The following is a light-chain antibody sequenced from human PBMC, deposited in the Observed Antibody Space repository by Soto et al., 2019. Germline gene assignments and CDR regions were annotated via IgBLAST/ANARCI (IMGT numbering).Light chain of an antibody. CDR2: AAS. Sequence: DIQMTQSPPPLSASVGDRVTITCRASQSISSYLNWYQQKPGKAPKLMIYAASSLQSGVQSRFSGSGSGKDFTITISSLQTEDFANYYCQKSYSTHRTCGKGTKGDIK. J-gene: IGKJ1*01. V-gene: IGKV1-39*01. CDR3: QKSYSTHRT. CDR1: QSISSY.